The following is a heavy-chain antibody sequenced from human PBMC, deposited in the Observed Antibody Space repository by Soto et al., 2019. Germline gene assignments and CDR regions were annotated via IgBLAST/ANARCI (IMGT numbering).Heavy chain of an antibody. V-gene: IGHV1-69*02. D-gene: IGHD2-2*01. CDR3: ARANIVGVQAADVCFDP. CDR2: IISILGIA. J-gene: IGHJ5*02. CDR1: GGTFSSYT. Sequence: QVQLVQSGAEVKKPGSSVKVSCKASGGTFSSYTISWVRQAPGQGLEWMGRIISILGIANYAQKFQGRVTITEDKCTSKAYMEMRRLGAADTAVYYCARANIVGVQAADVCFDPWGQGTLVTVSS.